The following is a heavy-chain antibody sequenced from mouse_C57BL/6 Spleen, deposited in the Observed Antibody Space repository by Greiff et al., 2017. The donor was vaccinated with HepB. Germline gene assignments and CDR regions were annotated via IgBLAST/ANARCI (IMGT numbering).Heavy chain of an antibody. D-gene: IGHD1-1*01. CDR2: IHPNSGST. CDR1: GYTFTSYW. V-gene: IGHV1-64*01. J-gene: IGHJ1*03. Sequence: VQLQQPGAELVKPGASVKLSCKASGYTFTSYWMHWVKQRPGQGLEWIGMIHPNSGSTNYNEKFKSKATLTVDKSSSTAYMQLSSLTSEDSAVYYCARPGSSYDWYFDVWGKGTTVTVSS. CDR3: ARPGSSYDWYFDV.